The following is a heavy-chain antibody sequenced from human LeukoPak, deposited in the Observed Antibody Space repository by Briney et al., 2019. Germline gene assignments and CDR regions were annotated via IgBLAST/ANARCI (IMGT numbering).Heavy chain of an antibody. CDR3: AKDRAGGWSYFDN. CDR2: FMGSGGFT. Sequence: GGSLRLSCAASGFTFTSYAMSRVPQAPGKGLEWVSAFMGSGGFTYYAESVKGLFTISKDNSKNTLYLHMNSLRAEDTAVYYCAKDRAGGWSYFDNVGPGTLVTVSS. CDR1: GFTFTSYA. J-gene: IGHJ4*02. D-gene: IGHD3-3*01. V-gene: IGHV3-23*01.